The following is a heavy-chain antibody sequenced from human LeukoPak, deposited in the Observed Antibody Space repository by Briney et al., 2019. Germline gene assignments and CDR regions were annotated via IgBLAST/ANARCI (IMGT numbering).Heavy chain of an antibody. CDR2: IYSGGST. V-gene: IGHV3-53*01. Sequence: GGSLRLSCAASGFTVSSNYMSWVRQAPGKGLEWVSVIYSGGSTYYADSVKGRLTISRDNSKNTLYLQMNSLRAEDTAVYYCARVPRGDYDSSGLPHWGQGTLVTVSS. CDR1: GFTVSSNY. CDR3: ARVPRGDYDSSGLPH. D-gene: IGHD3-22*01. J-gene: IGHJ4*02.